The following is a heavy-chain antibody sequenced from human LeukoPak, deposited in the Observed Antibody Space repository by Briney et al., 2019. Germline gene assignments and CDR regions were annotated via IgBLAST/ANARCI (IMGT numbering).Heavy chain of an antibody. V-gene: IGHV3-48*01. D-gene: IGHD1-26*01. Sequence: GGSLRLSCAASGFTFSGYSMNWVRQAPGRGLEWVSYISTSGTTKFYADSLRGRFTISRDNAKNSLYLQMNSLRVEDTAVYYCTKARGAGSHDDFDYWGQGTLVTVFS. CDR1: GFTFSGYS. CDR2: ISTSGTTK. J-gene: IGHJ4*02. CDR3: TKARGAGSHDDFDY.